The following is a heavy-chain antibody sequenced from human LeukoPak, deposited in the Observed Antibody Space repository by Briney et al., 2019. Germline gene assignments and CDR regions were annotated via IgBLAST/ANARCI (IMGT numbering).Heavy chain of an antibody. CDR1: GFTFSSYG. Sequence: GGSLGLSCAASGFTFSSYGMHWVRQAPGKGLEGVAFIRYDGSNKYYADSVKGRFTISRDNSKSTLDLQMNSLRVEDTAVYYCAKGVNYYYMDVWGKGTTVTVSS. CDR2: IRYDGSNK. J-gene: IGHJ6*03. CDR3: AKGVNYYYMDV. V-gene: IGHV3-30*02. D-gene: IGHD4-11*01.